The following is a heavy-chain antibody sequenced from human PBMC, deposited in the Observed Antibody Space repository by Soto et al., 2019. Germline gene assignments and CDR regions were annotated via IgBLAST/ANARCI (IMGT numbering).Heavy chain of an antibody. Sequence: EVQLLESGGGLVQPGGSLRLSCAASGFTFSSYAMSWVRQAPGKGLEWVSAISGSGGSTYYADSVKGRFTISRDNSKNTLYLQINSLRAEDTAVYYCAKMGSTLFQNPYYYYMDVWGKGTTVTVSS. CDR3: AKMGSTLFQNPYYYYMDV. CDR2: ISGSGGST. D-gene: IGHD2-2*01. V-gene: IGHV3-23*01. J-gene: IGHJ6*03. CDR1: GFTFSSYA.